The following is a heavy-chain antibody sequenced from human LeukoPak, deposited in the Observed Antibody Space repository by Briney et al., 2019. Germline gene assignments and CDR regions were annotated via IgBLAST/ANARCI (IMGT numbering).Heavy chain of an antibody. D-gene: IGHD3-9*01. J-gene: IGHJ6*03. CDR1: GFTFSSYA. Sequence: PGGSLRLSCAASGFTFSSYAMSWVRQAPGRGLEWVSAISGSGGSTYYADSVKGRFTVSRDNSKNTLYLQMNSLRAEDTAVYYCPKDVFYPYYFMDVWGKGTTVTVSS. V-gene: IGHV3-23*01. CDR2: ISGSGGST. CDR3: PKDVFYPYYFMDV.